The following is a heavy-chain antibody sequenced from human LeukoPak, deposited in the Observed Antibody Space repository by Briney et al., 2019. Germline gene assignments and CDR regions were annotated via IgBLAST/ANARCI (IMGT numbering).Heavy chain of an antibody. CDR1: GFTFSSYW. J-gene: IGHJ5*02. CDR3: VKYGDYKFDP. Sequence: QPGGSLRLSCAASGFTFSSYWMHWVRHAPGKGLVWVSRINPDGSSTSYADSVKGRFTISRDNAKNTLYLQMNSLRAEDTAVYYCVKYGDYKFDPWGQGTLVTVSS. CDR2: INPDGSST. D-gene: IGHD4-17*01. V-gene: IGHV3-74*01.